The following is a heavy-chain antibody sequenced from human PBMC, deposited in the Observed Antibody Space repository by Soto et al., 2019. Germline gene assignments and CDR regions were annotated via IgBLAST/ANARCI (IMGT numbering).Heavy chain of an antibody. D-gene: IGHD3-22*01. V-gene: IGHV2-5*02. CDR3: AHPKTRSSAYFDY. J-gene: IGHJ4*02. CDR2: IYWDDEK. CDR1: GFSLTPSGLG. Sequence: QITLKESGPTLVKPTQTLTLTCIFSGFSLTPSGLGVGWIRQPPGEALEWLAVIYWDDEKHYSPSLKSRLTISKGTAIDQVVLTMTNMDPVDTAKYYCAHPKTRSSAYFDYRCQGILVTVSS.